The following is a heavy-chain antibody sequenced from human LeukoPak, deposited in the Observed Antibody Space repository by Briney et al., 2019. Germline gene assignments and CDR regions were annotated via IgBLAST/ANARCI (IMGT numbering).Heavy chain of an antibody. CDR2: IYTSGST. V-gene: IGHV4-4*07. CDR3: ARGSHSGDYDRLDY. CDR1: GGSISSYY. J-gene: IGHJ4*02. D-gene: IGHD3-22*01. Sequence: SETLSLTCTVSGGSISSYYWRWLRQPAGKGLEWIGRIYTSGSTNYNPSLKSRVSMSVDMSKNQFSLKLSSVTAADTAVYYCARGSHSGDYDRLDYWGQGTLVTVSS.